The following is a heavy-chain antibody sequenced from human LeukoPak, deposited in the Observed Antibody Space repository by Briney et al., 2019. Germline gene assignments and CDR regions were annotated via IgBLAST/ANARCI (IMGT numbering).Heavy chain of an antibody. D-gene: IGHD2-8*01. Sequence: SETPSLTCTVSGGSISSSSCYWDWIRQPPGEGLEWIGTIYYSGTTYYNPSLKSRVTMSGDTSRNQFSLKVSSVTAADTAVYYCARRTYTKDWFDPWGQGTLVTVSS. V-gene: IGHV4-39*01. CDR2: IYYSGTT. J-gene: IGHJ5*02. CDR1: GGSISSSSCY. CDR3: ARRTYTKDWFDP.